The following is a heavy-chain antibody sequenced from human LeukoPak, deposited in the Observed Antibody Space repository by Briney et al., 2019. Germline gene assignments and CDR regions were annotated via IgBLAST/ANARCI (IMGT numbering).Heavy chain of an antibody. CDR3: AKTTAGYSSGRYPGWPIDY. CDR2: ISGSSGST. CDR1: GFTFNSYA. D-gene: IGHD6-19*01. J-gene: IGHJ4*02. Sequence: PGGSLTLSCAASGFTFNSYAIYWVRQAPGKGLEWVSGISGSSGSTYHADSVKGRFSISRDNSRNTVLLQMHSLRAEDTALYYCAKTTAGYSSGRYPGWPIDYWGQGTLVTVSS. V-gene: IGHV3-23*01.